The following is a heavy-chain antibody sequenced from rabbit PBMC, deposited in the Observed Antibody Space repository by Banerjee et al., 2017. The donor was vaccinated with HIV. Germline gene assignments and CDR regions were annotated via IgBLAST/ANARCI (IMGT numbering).Heavy chain of an antibody. J-gene: IGHJ4*01. Sequence: QEQLEESGGDLVKPEGSLTLTCTASGFSFSSSYWICWVRQAPGKGLEWIACIHDDTSGSTYYASWAKGRFTISKTSATTVTLQMTSLTAADTATYFCARGYAGANGWGYPYFNLWGPGTLVTV. V-gene: IGHV1S45*01. CDR2: IHDDTSGST. D-gene: IGHD4-2*01. CDR3: ARGYAGANGWGYPYFNL. CDR1: GFSFSSSYW.